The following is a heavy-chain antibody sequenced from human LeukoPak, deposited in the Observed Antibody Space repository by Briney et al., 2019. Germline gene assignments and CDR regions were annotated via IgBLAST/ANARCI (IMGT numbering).Heavy chain of an antibody. Sequence: GGSLRLSCAASGFTGSSKYMSWVRQAPGKGMEWDSVIYSGGGSTYYADSVKGRFTISRDNSKNMLYLQMNSLRAEDTAVYYCARDSSISSSDYYPLGYWGQGTLVTVSS. CDR1: GFTGSSKY. J-gene: IGHJ4*02. CDR2: IYSGGGST. CDR3: ARDSSISSSDYYPLGY. D-gene: IGHD3-22*01. V-gene: IGHV3-66*01.